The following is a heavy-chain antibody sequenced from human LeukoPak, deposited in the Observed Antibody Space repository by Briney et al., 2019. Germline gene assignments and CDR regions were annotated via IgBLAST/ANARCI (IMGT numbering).Heavy chain of an antibody. J-gene: IGHJ4*02. D-gene: IGHD1-26*01. Sequence: GGSLRLSCAASGFTFSSYAMHWVRQAPGKGLEWVSYISSSSSTIYYADSVKGRFTISRDNAKNSLYLQMNSLRDEDTAVYYCARDPRGIVGATVFDYWGQGTLVTVSS. CDR2: ISSSSSTI. CDR1: GFTFSSYA. V-gene: IGHV3-48*02. CDR3: ARDPRGIVGATVFDY.